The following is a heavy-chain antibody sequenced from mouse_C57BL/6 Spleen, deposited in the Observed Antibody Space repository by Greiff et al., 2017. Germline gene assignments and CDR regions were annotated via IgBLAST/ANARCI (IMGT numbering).Heavy chain of an antibody. Sequence: QVQLKESGAELVKPGASVKMSCKASGYTFTTYPIEWMKQNHGKSLEWIGNFHPYNDDNKYNEKFKGKATLTVEKSSSTVYLELSRLTSDDSAVYYCARGIYYDYDGFAYWGQGTLVTVSA. CDR2: FHPYNDDN. J-gene: IGHJ3*01. V-gene: IGHV1-47*01. D-gene: IGHD2-4*01. CDR3: ARGIYYDYDGFAY. CDR1: GYTFTTYP.